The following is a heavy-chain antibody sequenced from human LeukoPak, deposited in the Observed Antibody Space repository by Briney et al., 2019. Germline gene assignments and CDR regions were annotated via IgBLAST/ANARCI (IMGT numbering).Heavy chain of an antibody. D-gene: IGHD4-17*01. CDR1: GDSVSSNSAA. J-gene: IGHJ4*02. V-gene: IGHV6-1*01. CDR2: TYYRSKWYN. Sequence: SQTLSLTCAISGDSVSSNSAAWNWIRQSPSRGLEWLGRTYYRSKWYNDYAVSVKSRITINPDTSKNQFSLKLSSVTAADTAVYYCARHLLSYGDWRSPLDYWGQGTLVTVSS. CDR3: ARHLLSYGDWRSPLDY.